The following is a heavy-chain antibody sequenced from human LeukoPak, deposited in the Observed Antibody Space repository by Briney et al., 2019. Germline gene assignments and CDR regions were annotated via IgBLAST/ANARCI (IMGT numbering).Heavy chain of an antibody. V-gene: IGHV4-39*01. D-gene: IGHD3-3*01. Sequence: PSETLSLTCTVSGGSISSSSYYWGWIRQPPGKGLEWIGRIYYSGSTYYNPSLKSRVTISVDTSKNQFSLKLSSVTAADTAVYYCARQNLRFLEWLPTHYYYYYMDVWGKGTTVTVSS. CDR3: ARQNLRFLEWLPTHYYYYYMDV. J-gene: IGHJ6*03. CDR1: GGSISSSSYY. CDR2: IYYSGST.